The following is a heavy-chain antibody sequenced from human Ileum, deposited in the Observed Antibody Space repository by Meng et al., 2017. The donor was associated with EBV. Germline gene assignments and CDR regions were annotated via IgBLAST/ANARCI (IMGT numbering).Heavy chain of an antibody. V-gene: IGHV1-2*06. CDR3: AHQAVAGTRGWFDP. CDR1: GYTFTGYY. Sequence: VQLVPSGAELQKPGVSLKVSCKASGYTFTGYYMHWVRPAPGQGLEWMGRINPNSGGTNYAQKFQGRVTMTRDTSISTAYMELSRLRSDDTAVYYCAHQAVAGTRGWFDPWGQGTLVTVAS. CDR2: INPNSGGT. D-gene: IGHD6-19*01. J-gene: IGHJ5*02.